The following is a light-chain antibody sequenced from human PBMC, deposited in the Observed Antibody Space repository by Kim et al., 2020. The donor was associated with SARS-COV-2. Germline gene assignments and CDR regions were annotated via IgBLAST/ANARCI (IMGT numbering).Light chain of an antibody. CDR2: GAS. CDR3: QQYNNWPLT. CDR1: QSVSSN. V-gene: IGKV3D-15*01. J-gene: IGKJ4*01. Sequence: EIVMTQSPATLSVSPGERATLSCRASQSVSSNLAWYQQKPGQAPRLLIYGASIRATGIPARFSGSGSGTEFTLTISSLQFEDFAVYYCQQYNNWPLTFGGGTKVDIK.